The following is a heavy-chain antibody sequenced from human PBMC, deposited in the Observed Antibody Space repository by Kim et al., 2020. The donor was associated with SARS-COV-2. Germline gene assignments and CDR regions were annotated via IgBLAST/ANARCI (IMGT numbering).Heavy chain of an antibody. J-gene: IGHJ6*02. V-gene: IGHV3-23*01. CDR3: ARDLGGADV. CDR2: GVGT. D-gene: IGHD3-16*01. Sequence: GVGTDYADSGEGRFSISRDNSNNTVFLQMNSLRGDDTAVYYCARDLGGADVWGQGTTVIVSS.